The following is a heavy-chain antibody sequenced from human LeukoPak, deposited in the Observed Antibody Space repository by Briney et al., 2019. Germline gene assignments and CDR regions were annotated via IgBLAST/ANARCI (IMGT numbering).Heavy chain of an antibody. D-gene: IGHD3-22*01. CDR2: IDYTGIT. Sequence: SETLSLTCTVSGGSVTSYYWSWVRQPAGKGLEWIAYIDYTGITKYNPSLWSGVTISVDTSTKQFSLKLSSVTAADTAVYYCARDVSYDRSGHYHGASDVWGQGTMVTVSS. CDR3: ARDVSYDRSGHYHGASDV. J-gene: IGHJ3*01. V-gene: IGHV4-59*02. CDR1: GGSVTSYY.